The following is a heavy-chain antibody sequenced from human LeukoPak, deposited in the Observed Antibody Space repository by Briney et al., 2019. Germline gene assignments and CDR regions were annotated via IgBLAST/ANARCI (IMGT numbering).Heavy chain of an antibody. CDR2: ISYDGSNK. J-gene: IGHJ3*02. Sequence: GGSLRLSCAASGFTFSSYAMPWVRQAPGKGLEWVAVISYDGSNKYYADSVKGRFTISRDNSKNTLYVQMNSLRAEDTAVYYCAGWLQSNAFDIWGQGTMVTVSS. D-gene: IGHD5-24*01. CDR1: GFTFSSYA. CDR3: AGWLQSNAFDI. V-gene: IGHV3-30-3*01.